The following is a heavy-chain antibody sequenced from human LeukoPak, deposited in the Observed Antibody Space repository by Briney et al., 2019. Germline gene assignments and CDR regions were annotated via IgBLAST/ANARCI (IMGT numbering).Heavy chain of an antibody. D-gene: IGHD5-24*01. V-gene: IGHV1-46*01. CDR3: AVGGGYSYQGQSWDF. CDR1: GYTFTSYY. Sequence: ASVKVSCKASGYTFTSYYMHWVRQAPGQGLEWMGMINPSGGSTTYAQKFQGRVNMIRDMCTSTVYMELTSLRSEDTAVYYCAVGGGYSYQGQSWDFWGQGTLVTVSS. CDR2: INPSGGST. J-gene: IGHJ4*02.